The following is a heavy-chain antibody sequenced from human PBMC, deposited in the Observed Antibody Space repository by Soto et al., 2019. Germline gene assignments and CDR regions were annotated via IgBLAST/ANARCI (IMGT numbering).Heavy chain of an antibody. CDR1: GFTFSTYT. CDR3: ARDILSGGAYPDS. V-gene: IGHV3-21*01. D-gene: IGHD3-10*01. CDR2: ISSGSSYI. J-gene: IGHJ5*01. Sequence: LRLSCAASGFTFSTYTMNWVRQAPGKGLEWISSISSGSSYIYYAGSVKGRFTISRDNAKNSLFLQMNSLRADDTAVYYCARDILSGGAYPDSWGQGTKVTSPQ.